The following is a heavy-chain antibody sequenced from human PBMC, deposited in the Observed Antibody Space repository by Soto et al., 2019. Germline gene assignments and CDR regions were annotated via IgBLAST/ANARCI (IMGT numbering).Heavy chain of an antibody. V-gene: IGHV1-46*01. CDR3: ARERGEYSGYGEYYYYGMDV. CDR2: INPSNEIT. D-gene: IGHD5-12*01. Sequence: ASVKVSCKTSGYTFSAYYVHWARRAPGRGLEWLGRINPSNEITTYSQNFQGRVTMTRDTSTSTVYMELSSLRSEDTAVYYCARERGEYSGYGEYYYYGMDVWGQGTTVTV. J-gene: IGHJ6*02. CDR1: GYTFSAYY.